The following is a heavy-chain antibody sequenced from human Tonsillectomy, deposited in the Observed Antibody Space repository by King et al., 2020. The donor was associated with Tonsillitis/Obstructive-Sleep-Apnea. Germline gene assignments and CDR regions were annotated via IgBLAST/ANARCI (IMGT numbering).Heavy chain of an antibody. Sequence: QLVQSGGGLVKPGGSLRLSCAASGFTFSDYYMSWIRQAPGKGLEWVSYISSSSSYTNYADSVKGRFTISRDNAKNSLYLQMNSLRAEDTAVYYCARAGGSSWYYFDYWGQGTLVTVSS. CDR3: ARAGGSSWYYFDY. V-gene: IGHV3-11*05. D-gene: IGHD6-13*01. CDR2: ISSSSSYT. CDR1: GFTFSDYY. J-gene: IGHJ4*02.